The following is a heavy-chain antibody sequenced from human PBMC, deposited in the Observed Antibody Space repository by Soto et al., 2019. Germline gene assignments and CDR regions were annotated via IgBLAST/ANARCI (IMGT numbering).Heavy chain of an antibody. Sequence: GGSLRLSCAASGFTFSSHGMHWVRQAPGKGLEWVAVIWNDGSNKYYADSVKGRFTISRDDSKNTVYLQMNSLRDEDTAVYYCARDWNDGFDSWGQGTLVTVSS. CDR1: GFTFSSHG. CDR3: ARDWNDGFDS. CDR2: IWNDGSNK. D-gene: IGHD1-1*01. V-gene: IGHV3-33*01. J-gene: IGHJ4*02.